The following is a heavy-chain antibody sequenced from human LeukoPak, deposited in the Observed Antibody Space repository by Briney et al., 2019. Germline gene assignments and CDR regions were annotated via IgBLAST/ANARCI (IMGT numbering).Heavy chain of an antibody. Sequence: GGSLRLSCAASGFTFSSDSMNWVRQAPGKGLEWVSYISSSSSTIYYADSVKGRFTISRDNAKNSLYLQMNSLRAEDTAVYYCARAKEDIVVVPAATYYYYGMDVWGQGTTVTVSS. D-gene: IGHD2-2*01. J-gene: IGHJ6*02. V-gene: IGHV3-48*01. CDR3: ARAKEDIVVVPAATYYYYGMDV. CDR2: ISSSSSTI. CDR1: GFTFSSDS.